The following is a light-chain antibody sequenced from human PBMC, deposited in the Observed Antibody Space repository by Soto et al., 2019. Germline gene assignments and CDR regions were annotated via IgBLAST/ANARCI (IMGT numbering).Light chain of an antibody. J-gene: IGKJ5*01. CDR2: GVS. V-gene: IGKV3-15*01. CDR1: QSIGRN. CDR3: QQYNNWFSIT. Sequence: EVVMTQSPATLSVSPGDRATLSCRASQSIGRNLGWYQQKPGQAPRLLMYGVSTRATGVPARFSGSGSGTEFTLTISSLQSEDFAVYYCQQYNNWFSITFGQGTRLEIK.